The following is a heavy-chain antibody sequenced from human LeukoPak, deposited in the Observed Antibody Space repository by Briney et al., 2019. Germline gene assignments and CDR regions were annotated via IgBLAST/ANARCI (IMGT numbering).Heavy chain of an antibody. CDR3: AKASNGGSYYGVIIDY. V-gene: IGHV3-30*18. Sequence: QSGGSLRLSCAASGFTFSTYGMHWVRQAPGKGLEWVAVISYDGSNKYYTDSVKGRFTISRDNSKNTLYLQMNSLRAEDTAVYSRAKASNGGSYYGVIIDYWGQGTLVTVSS. CDR1: GFTFSTYG. D-gene: IGHD1-26*01. CDR2: ISYDGSNK. J-gene: IGHJ4*02.